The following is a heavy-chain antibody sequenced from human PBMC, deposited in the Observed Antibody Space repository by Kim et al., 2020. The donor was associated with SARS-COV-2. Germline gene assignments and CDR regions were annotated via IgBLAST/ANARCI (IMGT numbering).Heavy chain of an antibody. CDR2: INNDGART. J-gene: IGHJ4*02. Sequence: GGSLRLSCAASGFTFSNYAMSWVRQAPEKGLEWVSAINNDGARTVDADSVKGRFTISRDNSKNTLYLQMNSLRAEDTAVYYCAKRVGTHSGNFDYWGQGTLVTVSS. V-gene: IGHV3-23*01. D-gene: IGHD1-26*01. CDR1: GFTFSNYA. CDR3: AKRVGTHSGNFDY.